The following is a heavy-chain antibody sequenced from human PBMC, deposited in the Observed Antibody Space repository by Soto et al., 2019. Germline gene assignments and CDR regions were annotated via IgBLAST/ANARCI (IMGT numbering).Heavy chain of an antibody. CDR3: ARGPLDYPIPDFDY. CDR2: ISTFNSHT. V-gene: IGHV1-18*01. CDR1: GYTFTSYG. Sequence: QVQLLQSGAEVKKPGASVKVSCKASGYTFTSYGISWGRQAPGQGLEWMGWISTFNSHTDYAQKVQGRVAMTTDRSTGTAYMELRSLRSDDTAVYYCARGPLDYPIPDFDYWGQGTLVTVSS. D-gene: IGHD2-8*01. J-gene: IGHJ4*02.